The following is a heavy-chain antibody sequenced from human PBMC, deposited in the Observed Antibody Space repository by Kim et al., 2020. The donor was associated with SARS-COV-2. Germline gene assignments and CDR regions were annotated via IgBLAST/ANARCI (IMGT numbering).Heavy chain of an antibody. CDR1: GYTFTDYG. D-gene: IGHD6-6*01. Sequence: ASVKVSCKASGYTFTDYGISWVRQAPGQGLEWMGWINAYNGNTNYAQKVQGRVTMTTDTSTSTAYMELRSLRSDDAAMYFCPRDVWSSSSTGPSFDYWGQGTLVTVSS. CDR2: INAYNGNT. J-gene: IGHJ4*02. CDR3: PRDVWSSSSTGPSFDY. V-gene: IGHV1-18*01.